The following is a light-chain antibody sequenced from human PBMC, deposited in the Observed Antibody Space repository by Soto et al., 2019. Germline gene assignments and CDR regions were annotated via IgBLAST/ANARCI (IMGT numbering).Light chain of an antibody. Sequence: DIVLTQSPATLSLSPGERATLSCWASQSISGNLAWFQQKPGQAPRLLIYGTSTRAPGIPARFSGSGSGTEFTLTISSLQSEDFAVDYCQQCNLRPWTFGQGTKVEIK. CDR3: QQCNLRPWT. J-gene: IGKJ1*01. CDR1: QSISGN. CDR2: GTS. V-gene: IGKV3D-15*01.